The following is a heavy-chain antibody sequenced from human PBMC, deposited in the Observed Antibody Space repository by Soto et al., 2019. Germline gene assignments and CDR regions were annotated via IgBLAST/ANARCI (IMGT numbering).Heavy chain of an antibody. CDR3: ARLVAAGITYYFDS. CDR2: IYWDDGK. CDR1: AFSLSTSGVG. D-gene: IGHD2-21*01. Sequence: SGPTLVNPTQTLTLTCTFSAFSLSTSGVGVGWIRQPPGKALEWLTFIYWDDGKRYSPSLKSRLTITKDTSKNQVVLTMTNMDPVDTATYYCARLVAAGITYYFDSWGQGTLVTVSS. J-gene: IGHJ4*02. V-gene: IGHV2-5*02.